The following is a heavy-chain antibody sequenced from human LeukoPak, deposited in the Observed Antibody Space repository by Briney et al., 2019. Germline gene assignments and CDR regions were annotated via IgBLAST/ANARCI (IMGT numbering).Heavy chain of an antibody. CDR1: GGTFSSYA. CDR3: ARDPAYGDQKLMDY. V-gene: IGHV1-69*13. CDR2: IIPIFGTA. Sequence: SVNVSCKASGGTFSSYAISWVRQAPGQGLEWMGGIIPIFGTANYAQKFQGRVTITADESTSTAYMELSSLRSEDTAVYYCARDPAYGDQKLMDYWGQGTLVTVSS. D-gene: IGHD4-17*01. J-gene: IGHJ4*02.